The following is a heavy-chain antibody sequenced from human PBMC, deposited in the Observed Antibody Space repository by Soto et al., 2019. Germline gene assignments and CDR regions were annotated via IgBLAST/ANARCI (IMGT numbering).Heavy chain of an antibody. Sequence: SETLSLTCTVSGGSISSYYWSWIRQPPGKGLEWIVYIYYSGSTNYNPSLKSRVTISVDTSKDQFSLKLGSVTAADTAVYYCARGEMATIFDYWGQGTLVTVSS. CDR3: ARGEMATIFDY. CDR1: GGSISSYY. J-gene: IGHJ4*02. V-gene: IGHV4-59*01. CDR2: IYYSGST. D-gene: IGHD5-12*01.